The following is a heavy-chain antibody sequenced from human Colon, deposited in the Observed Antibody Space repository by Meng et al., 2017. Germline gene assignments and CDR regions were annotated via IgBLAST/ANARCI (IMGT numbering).Heavy chain of an antibody. CDR2: IYPGDSDT. V-gene: IGHV5-51*01. J-gene: IGHJ5*02. CDR3: AKGVADGKVDWFDP. CDR1: GYSFTSYW. D-gene: IGHD6-13*01. Sequence: GESLKISCKGSGYSFTSYWIGWVRQMPGKGLEWMGIIYPGDSDTRYSPPFQGQVTISADNSINTAYLQWSSLRAEDTAVYYCAKGVADGKVDWFDPWGQGTQVTVSS.